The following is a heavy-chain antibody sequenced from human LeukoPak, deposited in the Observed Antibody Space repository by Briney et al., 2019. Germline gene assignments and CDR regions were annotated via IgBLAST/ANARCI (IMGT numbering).Heavy chain of an antibody. Sequence: SETLSLTCTVSGGSISSGDYYWSWIRQPPGKGLEWIGRIYTSGSTNYNPSLKSRVTISVDTSKNQFSLKLSSVTAADTAVYYCARGGYSYGPHYYYYMDVWGKGTTVTVSS. V-gene: IGHV4-61*02. CDR1: GGSISSGDYY. CDR2: IYTSGST. J-gene: IGHJ6*03. CDR3: ARGGYSYGPHYYYYMDV. D-gene: IGHD5-18*01.